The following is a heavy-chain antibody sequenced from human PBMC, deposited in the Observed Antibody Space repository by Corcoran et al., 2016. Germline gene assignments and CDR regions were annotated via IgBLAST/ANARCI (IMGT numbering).Heavy chain of an antibody. CDR1: GFTVSSNY. J-gene: IGHJ4*02. Sequence: EVQLVESGGGLIQPGGSLRLSCAASGFTVSSNYMSWVRQAPGKGLEWVSVIYSGGSTYYADSVKGRFTISRDNSKNTLYLQMNSLRAEDTAVYYWSREPSSSWYFDYWGQGTLVTVSS. V-gene: IGHV3-53*01. CDR2: IYSGGST. D-gene: IGHD6-13*01. CDR3: SREPSSSWYFDY.